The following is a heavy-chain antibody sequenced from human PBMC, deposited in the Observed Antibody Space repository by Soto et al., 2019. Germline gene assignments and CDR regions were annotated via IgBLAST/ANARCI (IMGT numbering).Heavy chain of an antibody. D-gene: IGHD6-13*01. V-gene: IGHV4-39*01. CDR1: GGSISSSIYY. J-gene: IGHJ6*02. CDR3: ARHGIAAAGMYGMDV. Sequence: PSETLSLTCTVSGGSISSSIYYWGWIRQPPGKGLEWIGSIYYSGSTYYNPSLKSRVTISVDTSKNQFSLKLSSVTAADTAVYYCARHGIAAAGMYGMDVWGQGTTVTVSS. CDR2: IYYSGST.